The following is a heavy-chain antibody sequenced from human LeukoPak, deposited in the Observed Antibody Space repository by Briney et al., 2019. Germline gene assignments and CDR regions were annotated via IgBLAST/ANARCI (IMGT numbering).Heavy chain of an antibody. J-gene: IGHJ4*02. CDR3: ARHECGGSCYPEDY. D-gene: IGHD2-15*01. Sequence: SETLSLTCAVYGGSFSGYYWNWIRQPPGKGLEWIGEINHSGRTNYNPSLKSRVTISVDTSKKQFSLKLSSVTAADTAVYYCARHECGGSCYPEDYWGQGTLVTVSS. CDR1: GGSFSGYY. CDR2: INHSGRT. V-gene: IGHV4-34*01.